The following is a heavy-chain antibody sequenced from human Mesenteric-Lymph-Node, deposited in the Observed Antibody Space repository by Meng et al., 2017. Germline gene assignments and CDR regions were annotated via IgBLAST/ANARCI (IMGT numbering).Heavy chain of an antibody. CDR2: IDDSGST. CDR1: GVSISSNIR. CDR3: ARGKQDAWELLAY. D-gene: IGHD1-26*01. V-gene: IGHV4-4*02. Sequence: QVRWRASGPGLVKPSGTLSLTCGVSGVSISSNIRWTWVRQPPGKGLEWIGDIDDSGSTNYNPSLNSRISISLDKSKNHFSLKVNSVTAADTAVYYCARGKQDAWELLAYWGQGALVTVSS. J-gene: IGHJ4*02.